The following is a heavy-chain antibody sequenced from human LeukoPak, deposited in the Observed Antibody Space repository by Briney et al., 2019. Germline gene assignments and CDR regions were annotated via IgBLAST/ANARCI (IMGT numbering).Heavy chain of an antibody. CDR3: ASSRFDFDY. V-gene: IGHV4-4*07. CDR1: GGSISRYY. J-gene: IGHJ4*02. Sequence: PSETLSLTCTVSGGSISRYYRSWIRQPAGKGLEWIGRIYTSGSTNYNPSLKSRVTMSVDTSKNQFSLKRSSVTPADTAVYYCASSRFDFDYWGQGTLVTVSS. CDR2: IYTSGST.